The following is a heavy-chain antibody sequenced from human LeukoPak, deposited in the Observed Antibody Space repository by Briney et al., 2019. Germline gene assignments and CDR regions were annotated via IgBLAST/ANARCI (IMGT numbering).Heavy chain of an antibody. Sequence: GASVKVSCKASGYTFTGYYMHWVRQAPGQGLEWMGWINPNSGGTNYAQKFQGRVTMTRDTSISTAYMELSRLRSDDTAVYYCARDAAVAGTGGDYWGQGTLVTVSS. CDR3: ARDAAVAGTGGDY. J-gene: IGHJ4*02. V-gene: IGHV1-2*02. D-gene: IGHD6-19*01. CDR1: GYTFTGYY. CDR2: INPNSGGT.